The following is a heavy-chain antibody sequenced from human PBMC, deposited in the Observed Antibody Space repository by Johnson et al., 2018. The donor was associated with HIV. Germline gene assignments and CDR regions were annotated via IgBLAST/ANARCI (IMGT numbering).Heavy chain of an antibody. J-gene: IGHJ3*02. CDR1: GFIFDDYA. CDR3: ARDTKVPRYNWNDGAFDM. D-gene: IGHD1-1*01. Sequence: EVQLMESGGGLVQPGRSLRLSFTASGFIFDDYAMHWVRQVPGKGLEWVSGISWNSGRIGYVDSVKGRFTISRDNSKNTLYLQMSSLRAEDTAVYYCARDTKVPRYNWNDGAFDMWGQGTMVTVSS. V-gene: IGHV3-9*01. CDR2: ISWNSGRI.